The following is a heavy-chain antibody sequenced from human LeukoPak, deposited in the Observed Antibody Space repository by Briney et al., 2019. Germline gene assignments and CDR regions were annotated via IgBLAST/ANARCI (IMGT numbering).Heavy chain of an antibody. V-gene: IGHV3-7*03. CDR2: IKNDGSEK. CDR1: GFTFSSYW. J-gene: IGHJ4*02. D-gene: IGHD3-10*01. CDR3: ARRVAFGEYFEY. Sequence: GGSLRLSCAASGFTFSSYWMSWVRQAPGKGLGWVANIKNDGSEKYYVDSVKGRFTISRDNAKNSLYLQMNSRSGEDTALDYCARRVAFGEYFEYWGQGTLVTVSS.